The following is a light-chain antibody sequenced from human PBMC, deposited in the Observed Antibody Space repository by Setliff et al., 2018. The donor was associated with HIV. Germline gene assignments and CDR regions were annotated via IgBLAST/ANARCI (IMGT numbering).Light chain of an antibody. CDR2: RND. J-gene: IGLJ1*01. CDR3: AAWDDSLSGFYV. V-gene: IGLV1-47*01. Sequence: QSALAQPPSASGTPGQRVTISCSGSNSNIETNYVYWYQQLPGTAPKLLIYRNDQRPSGVPDRFSGSKSGASASLAISGLRSEDEADYYCAAWDDSLSGFYVFGTGTKVTV. CDR1: NSNIETNY.